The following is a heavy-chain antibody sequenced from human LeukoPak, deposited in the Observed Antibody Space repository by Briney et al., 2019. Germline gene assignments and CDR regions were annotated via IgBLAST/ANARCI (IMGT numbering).Heavy chain of an antibody. V-gene: IGHV3-23*01. D-gene: IGHD3-22*01. CDR2: ISGSGGST. CDR1: GFTFSSYA. Sequence: TGGSLRLSCAASGFTFSSYAMSWVRQAPGKGPEWVSVISGSGGSTYYADSVKGRFTISRDNSKNTLYLQMNSLRAEDTAVYYCAKDSSKIVVVIPDYWGQETLVTVSS. CDR3: AKDSSKIVVVIPDY. J-gene: IGHJ4*02.